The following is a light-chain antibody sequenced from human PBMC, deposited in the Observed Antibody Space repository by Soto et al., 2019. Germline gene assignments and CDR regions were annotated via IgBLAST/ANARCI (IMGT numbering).Light chain of an antibody. J-gene: IGLJ1*01. CDR2: KVT. CDR3: CSSAPESTYV. Sequence: QSALAQPASVSGSPGQSITISCTGTSDDVVAYNSVSWYQQLPHKAPQVILYKVTQRPSGVSSRFSGSTAGNADSLIISCLQSDDEADDCCCSSAPESTYVFGAGTKLTVL. V-gene: IGLV2-23*02. CDR1: SDDVVAYNS.